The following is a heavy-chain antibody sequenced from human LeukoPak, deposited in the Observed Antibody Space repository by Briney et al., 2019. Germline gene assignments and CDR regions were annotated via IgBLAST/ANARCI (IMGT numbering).Heavy chain of an antibody. D-gene: IGHD3-10*01. J-gene: IGHJ4*02. CDR3: ARGSGPGVTTIDS. CDR2: FHTDGGI. CDR1: GFNFRNYD. Sequence: GGSLSLSCAASGFNFRNYDMHWVRHAPGKGLEWVSAFHTDGGIYYLDSVKGRFTVSREDDKTSLHLHLNSLRAGDTAVYHCARGSGPGVTTIDSWGRGTLVIVSS. V-gene: IGHV3-13*01.